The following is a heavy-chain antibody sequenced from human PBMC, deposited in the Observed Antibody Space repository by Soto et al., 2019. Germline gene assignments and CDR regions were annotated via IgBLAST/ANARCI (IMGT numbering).Heavy chain of an antibody. J-gene: IGHJ4*02. CDR2: ISGGGGST. V-gene: IGHV3-23*01. CDR3: AKTETFNGYYNAFDY. Sequence: LRLSCAASGFSFAGYSLTWVRLAPGKGLEWVASISGGGGSTYYTDSVKGRFSISRDNSNRVVYLQMGSLTAGDTAVYYCAKTETFNGYYNAFDYWGQGTRVTVSS. CDR1: GFSFAGYS. D-gene: IGHD3-9*01.